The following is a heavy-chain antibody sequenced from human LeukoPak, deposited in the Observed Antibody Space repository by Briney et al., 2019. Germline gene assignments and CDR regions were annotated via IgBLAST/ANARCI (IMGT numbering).Heavy chain of an antibody. CDR3: ARETSGYYYKSYLDY. V-gene: IGHV3-74*01. J-gene: IGHJ4*02. D-gene: IGHD3-22*01. CDR1: GFTFSDYY. Sequence: GGSLRLSCAASGFTFSDYYMSWIRQAPGKGLVWVSRINSDGSRTSYADSVKGRFTISRDNAKNTLYLQMNSLRAEDTAVYYCARETSGYYYKSYLDYWGQGTLVTVSS. CDR2: INSDGSRT.